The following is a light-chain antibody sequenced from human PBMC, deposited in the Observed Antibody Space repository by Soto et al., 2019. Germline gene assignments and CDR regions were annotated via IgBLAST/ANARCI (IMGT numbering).Light chain of an antibody. Sequence: EIVLTQSPATLSLSPGERATLSCRASESVTSFLAWYQQKPGQAPRLLIYYASNRATGISARFSGSGSGTAFTLTISSLEPEDFAVYYCQQRSDWPRTFGQGTKVESK. CDR2: YAS. CDR1: ESVTSF. J-gene: IGKJ1*01. CDR3: QQRSDWPRT. V-gene: IGKV3-11*01.